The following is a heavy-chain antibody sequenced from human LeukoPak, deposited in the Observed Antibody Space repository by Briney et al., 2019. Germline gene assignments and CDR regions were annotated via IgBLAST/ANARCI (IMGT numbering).Heavy chain of an antibody. CDR1: GGSFSGYY. J-gene: IGHJ6*02. Sequence: SETLSLTCAVYGGSFSGYYWSWIRQPPGKGLEWIGEINHSGSTNYNPSLKSRVTISVDTSKNQFSLELSSVTAADTAVYYCARGGGRHGSTPYERDYYYYGMDVWGQGTTVTVSS. CDR3: ARGGGRHGSTPYERDYYYYGMDV. V-gene: IGHV4-34*01. CDR2: INHSGST. D-gene: IGHD2-15*01.